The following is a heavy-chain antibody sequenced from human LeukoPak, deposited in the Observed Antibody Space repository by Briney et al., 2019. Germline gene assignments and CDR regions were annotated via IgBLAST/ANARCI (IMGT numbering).Heavy chain of an antibody. CDR1: GFTFCSYE. CDR3: AELGITMIGGV. CDR2: ISSSGSTI. V-gene: IGHV3-48*03. D-gene: IGHD3-10*02. J-gene: IGHJ6*03. Sequence: GGSLRLSCAASGFTFCSYEMNWVRQAPGKGLEWVSYISSSGSTIYYADSVKGRFTICRDNAKKSLYMQMSRLRAEDTAVYYCAELGITMIGGVWGKGNTVSISS.